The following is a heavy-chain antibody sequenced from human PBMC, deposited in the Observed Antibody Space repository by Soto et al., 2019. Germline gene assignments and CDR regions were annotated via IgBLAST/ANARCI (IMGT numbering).Heavy chain of an antibody. CDR2: ISAYNGNT. Sequence: QVQLVQSGAEVKKPGASVKVSCKASGYTFTSYGITWVRQAPGQGLEWMGWISAYNGNTNYAEKLQGRATMTTDTXTSIAYMERSSLRSADTAVYYCARDAPTIAAQDDYWGQGTLVTVSS. CDR3: ARDAPTIAAQDDY. D-gene: IGHD6-13*01. V-gene: IGHV1-18*01. CDR1: GYTFTSYG. J-gene: IGHJ4*02.